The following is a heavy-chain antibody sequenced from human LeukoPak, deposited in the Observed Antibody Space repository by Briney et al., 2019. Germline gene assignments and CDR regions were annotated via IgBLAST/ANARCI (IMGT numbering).Heavy chain of an antibody. J-gene: IGHJ4*02. V-gene: IGHV4-59*01. CDR3: ARAIAAAGLFDY. CDR2: IYYSGST. D-gene: IGHD6-13*01. CDR1: GGSISSYY. Sequence: SSETLSLTCTVSGGSISSYYWSWIRQPPGKGLEWIGYIYYSGSTNYNPSLKSRVTISVDTSKNQFSLKLSSVTAADTAVYYCARAIAAAGLFDYWGQGTLVTVSS.